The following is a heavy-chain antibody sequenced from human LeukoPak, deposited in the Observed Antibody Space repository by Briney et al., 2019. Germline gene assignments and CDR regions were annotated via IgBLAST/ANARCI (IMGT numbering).Heavy chain of an antibody. V-gene: IGHV3-23*01. Sequence: GGSLRLSCAAAGFTFSDYGMNWVRQAPGKGLEWVSAISGSGGSTYYADSVKGRFTISRDNSKNTLYLQMNSLRAEDTAVYYCAKNYGDYIGNDYWGQGTLVTVSS. J-gene: IGHJ4*02. D-gene: IGHD4-17*01. CDR1: GFTFSDYG. CDR2: ISGSGGST. CDR3: AKNYGDYIGNDY.